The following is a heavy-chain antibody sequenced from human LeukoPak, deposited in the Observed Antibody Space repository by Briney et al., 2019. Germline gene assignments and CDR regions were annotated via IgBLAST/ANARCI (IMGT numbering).Heavy chain of an antibody. V-gene: IGHV1-69*04. Sequence: GASVKVSCKASGGTFISYAISWVRQAPGRGLEWMGRIIPIFGIANYAQKFQGRVTITADKSTSTAYMELSSLRSEATAVYYCASVSINGPTTDYYYYGMDVWGQGTTVTVSS. D-gene: IGHD2/OR15-2a*01. CDR3: ASVSINGPTTDYYYYGMDV. CDR1: GGTFISYA. J-gene: IGHJ6*02. CDR2: IIPIFGIA.